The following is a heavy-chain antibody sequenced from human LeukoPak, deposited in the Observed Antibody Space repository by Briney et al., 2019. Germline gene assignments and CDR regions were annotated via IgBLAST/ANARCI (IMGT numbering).Heavy chain of an antibody. J-gene: IGHJ5*02. Sequence: GGSLRLSCAASGFTFSSYWISWVRQAPGKGLEWVANIKQDGSEKYYVDSVKGRFTISRDNAKNSLYLQMNSLRAEDTAVYYCARDFERGYSSSWYWFDPWGQGTLVTVSS. D-gene: IGHD6-13*01. CDR2: IKQDGSEK. CDR1: GFTFSSYW. V-gene: IGHV3-7*01. CDR3: ARDFERGYSSSWYWFDP.